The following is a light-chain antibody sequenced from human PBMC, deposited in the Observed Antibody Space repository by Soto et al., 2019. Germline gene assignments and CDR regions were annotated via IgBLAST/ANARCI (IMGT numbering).Light chain of an antibody. CDR1: QGVSNSY. CDR3: QQYDSSPST. Sequence: DIVLTQSPGTLSLSPGERATLSCRASQGVSNSYLAWYQQKPGQAPRLLIYGASSRATGIPDRFSGSESGTDFTLTISRLQPEDFAVYYCQQYDSSPSTLGQGTRLETK. J-gene: IGKJ5*01. V-gene: IGKV3-20*01. CDR2: GAS.